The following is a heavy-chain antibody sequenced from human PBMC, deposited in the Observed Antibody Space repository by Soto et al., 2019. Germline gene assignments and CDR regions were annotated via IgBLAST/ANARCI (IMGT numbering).Heavy chain of an antibody. CDR3: ERDLGDYGGNSPFDY. J-gene: IGHJ4*02. CDR1: GGSISSYY. V-gene: IGHV4-59*01. CDR2: IYYSGST. D-gene: IGHD4-17*01. Sequence: TSETLSLTCTVSGGSISSYYWSWIRQPPGKGLEWIGYIYYSGSTNYNPSLKSRVTISVDTSKNQFSLKLSSVTAADTAVYYCERDLGDYGGNSPFDYWGQGTLVTVSS.